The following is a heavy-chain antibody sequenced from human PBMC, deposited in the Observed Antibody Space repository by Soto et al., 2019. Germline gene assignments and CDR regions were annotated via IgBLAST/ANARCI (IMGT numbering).Heavy chain of an antibody. Sequence: PGGSLRLSCAASGFTFNNYGMHWVRQAPGKGLEWVVVISFDGRNTDYLDSVKGRFTISRDNSKNTLYLEMTSLRAEDTAVYYCARGNEIVTKRPFDCWGQGT. CDR3: ARGNEIVTKRPFDC. CDR1: GFTFNNYG. J-gene: IGHJ4*02. D-gene: IGHD2-15*01. CDR2: ISFDGRNT. V-gene: IGHV3-30*03.